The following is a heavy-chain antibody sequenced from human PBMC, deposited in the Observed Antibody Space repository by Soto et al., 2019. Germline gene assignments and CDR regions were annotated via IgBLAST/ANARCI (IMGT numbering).Heavy chain of an antibody. D-gene: IGHD2-15*01. CDR1: GFSFSTYN. CDR2: IGSTSRYI. CDR3: ATDPGKEGKDYYFED. J-gene: IGHJ4*02. V-gene: IGHV3-21*06. Sequence: EVQLVESGGGLVKPGGSLRLSCAASGFSFSTYNINWVRQAPGKGLEWVSSIGSTSRYIFYADSVKGRFTASRDNAKNSLYLQMNSLRAEDTAVYYCATDPGKEGKDYYFEDWGPGTLVTVSS.